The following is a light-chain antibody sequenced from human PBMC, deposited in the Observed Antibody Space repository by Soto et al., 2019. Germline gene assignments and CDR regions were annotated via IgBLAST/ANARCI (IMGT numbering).Light chain of an antibody. CDR1: SSDVGGYNY. V-gene: IGLV2-8*01. CDR2: EVS. CDR3: SSFAGSNNV. J-gene: IGLJ1*01. Sequence: QSALTQPPSASGSPGQSVTISCTGTSSDVGGYNYVSWYQQHPGKAPKLMIYEVSKRPSGVPHRFSGSKSGNTASLTVSGLQAEDESDYYCSSFAGSNNVFGTGTKLTVL.